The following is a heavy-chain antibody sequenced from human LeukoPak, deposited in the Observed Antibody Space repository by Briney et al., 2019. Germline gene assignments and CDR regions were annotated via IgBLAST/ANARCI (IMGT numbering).Heavy chain of an antibody. CDR3: ARQMPYYYGSGSYCFDY. Sequence: SETLSLTCTVSGGSISSSSYYWGWIRQPPGKGLEWIGSIYYSGSTYYNPSLKSRVTISVDTSKNQFSLKLSSVTAADAAVYYCARQMPYYYGSGSYCFDYWGQGTLVTVSS. CDR1: GGSISSSSYY. V-gene: IGHV4-39*01. D-gene: IGHD3-10*01. J-gene: IGHJ4*02. CDR2: IYYSGST.